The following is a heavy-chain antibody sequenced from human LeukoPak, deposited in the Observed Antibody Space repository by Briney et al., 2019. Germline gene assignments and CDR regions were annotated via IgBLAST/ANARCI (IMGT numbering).Heavy chain of an antibody. CDR1: GFTFSRYE. Sequence: PGGSLRLSCAASGFTFSRYEMNWVRQAPGKGLEWVSYISDSGSTIYYADSVKGRFTISRDNAKNSLYLQMNTLRAEDTAIYYCARRRASWDYWGQGTLVTVSS. CDR2: ISDSGSTI. CDR3: ARRRASWDY. V-gene: IGHV3-48*03. J-gene: IGHJ4*02.